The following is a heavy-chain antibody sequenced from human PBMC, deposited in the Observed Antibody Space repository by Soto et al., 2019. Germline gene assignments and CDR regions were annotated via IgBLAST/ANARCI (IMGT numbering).Heavy chain of an antibody. Sequence: QVTLKESGPVLVKPTETLTLTCTVSGFSLTNTRMGVSWIRQPPGKALEWLAHIFSNDEKSYITSLKTRLTISKDTSKSQVDLTLTNMAPVDAATYYCARSESSGSFFGFDYWGHGILVTVSS. CDR2: IFSNDEK. CDR1: GFSLTNTRMG. J-gene: IGHJ4*01. V-gene: IGHV2-26*01. D-gene: IGHD1-26*01. CDR3: ARSESSGSFFGFDY.